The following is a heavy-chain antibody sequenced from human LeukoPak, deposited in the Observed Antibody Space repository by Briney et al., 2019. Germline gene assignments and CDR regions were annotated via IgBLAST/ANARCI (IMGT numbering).Heavy chain of an antibody. D-gene: IGHD3-9*01. V-gene: IGHV3-23*01. J-gene: IGHJ4*02. CDR1: GFTFSSYA. CDR3: AKVSRGKYDILTGYYRAPADS. Sequence: RGGSLRLSCAASGFTFSSYAMSWVRQVPGKGLEWVSVMSGSGASTYYADSVKGRFTISRDNSKNTLYLQMKRLRAEDTAVYYCAKVSRGKYDILTGYYRAPADSWGQGTLVTVSS. CDR2: MSGSGAST.